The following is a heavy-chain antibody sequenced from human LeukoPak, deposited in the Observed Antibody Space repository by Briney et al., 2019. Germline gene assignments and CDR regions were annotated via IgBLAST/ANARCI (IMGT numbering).Heavy chain of an antibody. CDR3: ASIPTVVVVAAEFYGMDV. D-gene: IGHD2-15*01. J-gene: IGHJ6*02. CDR1: GGSISSGGYS. V-gene: IGHV4-30-2*01. Sequence: SQTLSLTCAVSGGSISSGGYSWSWIRQPPGKGLEWIGEINHSGSTNYNPSLKSRVTISVDTSKNQFSLKLSSVTAADTAVYYCASIPTVVVVAAEFYGMDVWGQGTTVTVSS. CDR2: INHSGST.